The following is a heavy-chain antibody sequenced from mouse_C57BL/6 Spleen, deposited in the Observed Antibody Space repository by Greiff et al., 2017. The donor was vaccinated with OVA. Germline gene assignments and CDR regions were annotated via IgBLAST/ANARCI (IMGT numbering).Heavy chain of an antibody. J-gene: IGHJ2*01. V-gene: IGHV5-12*01. Sequence: EVQLQESGGGLVQPGGSLKLSCAASGFTFSDYYMYWVRQTPEKRLEWVAYISNGGGSTYYPDTVKGRFTISRDNAKNTLYLQMSRLKSEDTAMYYCARGSSGFDYWGQGTTLTVSS. CDR3: ARGSSGFDY. D-gene: IGHD3-2*02. CDR1: GFTFSDYY. CDR2: ISNGGGST.